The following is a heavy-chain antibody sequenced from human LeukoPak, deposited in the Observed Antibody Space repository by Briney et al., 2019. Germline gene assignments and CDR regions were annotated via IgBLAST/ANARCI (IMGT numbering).Heavy chain of an antibody. Sequence: ASETLSLTCTVSGGSSSSYYWSWIRQPPGKGLEWIGYIYYSGSTNYNPSLKSRVTISVDTSKNQFSLKLSSVTAADTAVYYCARALVVPAAMVNWFDPWGQGTLVTVSS. J-gene: IGHJ5*02. CDR2: IYYSGST. CDR1: GGSSSSYY. V-gene: IGHV4-59*01. D-gene: IGHD2-2*01. CDR3: ARALVVPAAMVNWFDP.